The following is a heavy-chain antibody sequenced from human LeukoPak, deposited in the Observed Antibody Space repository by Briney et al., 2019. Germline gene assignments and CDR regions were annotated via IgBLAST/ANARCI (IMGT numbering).Heavy chain of an antibody. CDR2: INPNTGGT. CDR3: ARDSPIYSSSYYYYGMDV. D-gene: IGHD6-13*01. J-gene: IGHJ6*02. Sequence: GASVKVSCKASGYTFIGYYMYWVRQAPGQGLEWMGWINPNTGGTNYAQKFLGRVTMTRDTSISTAYMELSSLRSDDTAVYYCARDSPIYSSSYYYYGMDVWGQGTTVTVSS. V-gene: IGHV1-2*02. CDR1: GYTFIGYY.